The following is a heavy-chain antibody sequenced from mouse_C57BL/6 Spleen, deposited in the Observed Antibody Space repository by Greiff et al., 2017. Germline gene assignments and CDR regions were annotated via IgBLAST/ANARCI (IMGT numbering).Heavy chain of an antibody. CDR2: ISDGGSYT. D-gene: IGHD4-1*01. Sequence: EVKLLESGGGLVKPGGSLKLSCAASGFTFSSYAMSWVRQTPEKRLEWVATISDGGSYTYYPDNVKGRFTISRDNAKNNLYLQMSHLKSEDTAMYYCAREKGLGPYYYAMDYWGQGTSVTVSS. J-gene: IGHJ4*01. CDR1: GFTFSSYA. V-gene: IGHV5-4*01. CDR3: AREKGLGPYYYAMDY.